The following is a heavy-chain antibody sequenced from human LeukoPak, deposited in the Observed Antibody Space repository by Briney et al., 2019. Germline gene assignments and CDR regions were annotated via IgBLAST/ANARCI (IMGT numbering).Heavy chain of an antibody. CDR1: GFTFSSYA. Sequence: GGSLRLSCAASGFTFSSYAMSWVRQAPGKGLEWVSAISGSGGSTYYADSVKGRFTISRDNSKNTLYLQMNSLRAEDTAVYYCAKGSFMVRFYGMDVWGQRTTVTVSS. CDR3: AKGSFMVRFYGMDV. J-gene: IGHJ6*02. V-gene: IGHV3-23*01. CDR2: ISGSGGST. D-gene: IGHD3-10*01.